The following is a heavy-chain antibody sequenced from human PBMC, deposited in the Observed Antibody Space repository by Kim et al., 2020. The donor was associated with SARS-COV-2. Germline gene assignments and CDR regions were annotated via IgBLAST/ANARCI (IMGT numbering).Heavy chain of an antibody. J-gene: IGHJ4*02. V-gene: IGHV3-33*01. D-gene: IGHD3-10*01. CDR3: ARDPDLKYYYGSGSYGDY. CDR2: IWYDGSNK. Sequence: GGSLRLSCAASGLPFSTSRMPWVRQAPGKGREWVAVIWYDGSNKYYADSVKGRFTISRDNSKNTLYLQMNSLRAEDTAVNYCARDPDLKYYYGSGSYGDYWGQGTLVTVSS. CDR1: GLPFSTSR.